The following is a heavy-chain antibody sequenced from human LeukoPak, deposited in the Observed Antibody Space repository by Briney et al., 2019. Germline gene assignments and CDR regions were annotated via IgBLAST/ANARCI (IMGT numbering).Heavy chain of an antibody. CDR2: INHSGST. V-gene: IGHV4-34*01. J-gene: IGHJ5*02. CDR1: GGSFSGYY. CDR3: ARGAARGGVVLRFLAMNRKLGNWFDP. Sequence: SETLSLTCAVYGGSFSGYYWSWIRQPPGKGLEWIGEINHSGSTNYNPSLKSRVTISVDTSKNQFSLKLSSVTAADTAVYYCARGAARGGVVLRFLAMNRKLGNWFDPWGQGTLVTVSS. D-gene: IGHD3-3*01.